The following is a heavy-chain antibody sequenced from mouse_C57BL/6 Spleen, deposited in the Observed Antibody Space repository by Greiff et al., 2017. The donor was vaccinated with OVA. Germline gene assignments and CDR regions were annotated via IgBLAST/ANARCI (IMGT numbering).Heavy chain of an antibody. CDR1: GYTFTSYW. Sequence: VQLQQPGAELVKPGASVKLSCKASGYTFTSYWMQWVKQRPGQGLEWIGEIDPSDSYTNYNQKFKGKATLTVDTSSSTAYMQLSSLTSEDSAVYYCARGLIYYDYDDAYWGQGTLVTVSA. CDR2: IDPSDSYT. D-gene: IGHD2-4*01. CDR3: ARGLIYYDYDDAY. J-gene: IGHJ3*01. V-gene: IGHV1-50*01.